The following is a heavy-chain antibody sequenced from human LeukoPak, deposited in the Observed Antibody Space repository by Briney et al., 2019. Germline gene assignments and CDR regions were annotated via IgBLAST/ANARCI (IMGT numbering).Heavy chain of an antibody. V-gene: IGHV3-30*18. CDR1: GFTFSSYG. J-gene: IGHJ4*02. Sequence: GGSLRLSCAASGFTFSSYGMHWVRQAPGKGLEWVAVISYDGSNKYYADSVKGRFTISRDNSKNTLCLQMNSLRAEDTAVYYCAKGLLNYHDSSGYDYRGQGTLVTVSS. CDR3: AKGLLNYHDSSGYDY. CDR2: ISYDGSNK. D-gene: IGHD3-22*01.